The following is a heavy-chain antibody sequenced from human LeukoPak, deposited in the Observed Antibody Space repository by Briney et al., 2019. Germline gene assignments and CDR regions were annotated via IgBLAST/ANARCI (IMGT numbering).Heavy chain of an antibody. J-gene: IGHJ4*02. CDR1: GGSFSGYY. Sequence: PSETLSLTCAVYGGSFSGYYWSWIRQPPGKGLEWIGEIYHSGSTNYNPSLKSRVTISVDTSKNQFSLKLSSVTAADTAVYYCARAVVVPAARSTFDYWGQGTLVTVSS. D-gene: IGHD2-2*01. V-gene: IGHV4-34*01. CDR3: ARAVVVPAARSTFDY. CDR2: IYHSGST.